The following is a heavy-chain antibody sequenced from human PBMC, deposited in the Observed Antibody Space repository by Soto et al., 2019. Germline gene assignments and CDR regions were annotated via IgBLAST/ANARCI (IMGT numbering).Heavy chain of an antibody. CDR2: INAGNGIT. CDR1: GYTFTTYA. J-gene: IGHJ5*02. Sequence: ASVKVSCKASGYTFTTYAIHWVRQAPGQRLEWMGWINAGNGITKSSQKFQDRVIITRDTSASTAYMDLSSLRSEDTAVYYCARGIATGQLDPWGQGTLVTVSS. V-gene: IGHV1-3*01. D-gene: IGHD2-15*01. CDR3: ARGIATGQLDP.